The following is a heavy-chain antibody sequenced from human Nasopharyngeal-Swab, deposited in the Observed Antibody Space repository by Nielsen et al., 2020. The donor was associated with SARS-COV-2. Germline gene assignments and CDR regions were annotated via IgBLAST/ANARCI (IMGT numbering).Heavy chain of an antibody. Sequence: WIRQPPGKGLEWIGEIYHSGSTNYNPSLKSRINRSLDKSKNQFSLKLRSVTAADTAVYYCARVIAWFDPGGQGTLVPSPQ. CDR3: ARVIAWFDP. CDR2: IYHSGST. D-gene: IGHD2-15*01. J-gene: IGHJ5*02. V-gene: IGHV4-4*02.